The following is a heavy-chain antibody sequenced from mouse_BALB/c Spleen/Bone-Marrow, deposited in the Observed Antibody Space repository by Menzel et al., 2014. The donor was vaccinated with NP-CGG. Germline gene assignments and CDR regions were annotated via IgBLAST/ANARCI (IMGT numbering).Heavy chain of an antibody. CDR3: ARFIATAYATDY. J-gene: IGHJ4*01. V-gene: IGHV1-54*01. CDR2: INPGSGDI. D-gene: IGHD1-1*01. Sequence: QVQLQQPGAELVRPGNSVKVSCKASGYAFSNYLIEWVKQRPGQGLEWIGVINPGSGDINYNEKFKGKAALTADKSSSTAYMQLSSLTSDDSAVYFCARFIATAYATDYWGQGTSVTVSS. CDR1: GYAFSNYL.